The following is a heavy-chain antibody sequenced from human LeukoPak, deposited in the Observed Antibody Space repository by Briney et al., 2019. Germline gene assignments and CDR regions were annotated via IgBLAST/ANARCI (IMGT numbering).Heavy chain of an antibody. CDR1: GFTFSRHW. D-gene: IGHD5-18*01. CDR2: IKQDGSAK. Sequence: GGSLRLSCAASGFTFSRHWMYWVRQAPGKGLGWVANIKQDGSAKPYVDSVKGRFTISRDNAKNSLYLQMNSLRAEDTAVYYCARVSARVNYGYRDYWGQGTLVTVSS. V-gene: IGHV3-7*03. J-gene: IGHJ4*02. CDR3: ARVSARVNYGYRDY.